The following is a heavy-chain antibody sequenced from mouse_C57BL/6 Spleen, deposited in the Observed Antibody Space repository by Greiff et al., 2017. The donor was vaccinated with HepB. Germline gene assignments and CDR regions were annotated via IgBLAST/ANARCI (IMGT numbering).Heavy chain of an antibody. CDR2: IYPRSGNT. J-gene: IGHJ2*01. Sequence: LEESGAELARPGASVKLSCKASGYTFTSYGISWVKQRTGQGLEWIGEIYPRSGNTYYNEKFKGKATLTADKSSSTAYMELRSLTSEDSAVYFCARGQLRPLDYWGQGTTLTVSS. V-gene: IGHV1-81*01. CDR3: ARGQLRPLDY. CDR1: GYTFTSYG. D-gene: IGHD3-2*02.